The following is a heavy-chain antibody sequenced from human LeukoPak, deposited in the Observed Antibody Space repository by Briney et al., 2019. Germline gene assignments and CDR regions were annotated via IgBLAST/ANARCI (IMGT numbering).Heavy chain of an antibody. Sequence: GGSLRLSCVGSGLTFSHYGVSWVRQAPGKGLEWVAHIKQDGSEKYYVDSVKGRFTISRDNAKNSLYLQMNSLRAEDTAVYYCARGSWKDYWGQGTLVTVSS. CDR3: ARGSWKDY. J-gene: IGHJ4*02. D-gene: IGHD6-13*01. CDR1: GLTFSHYG. CDR2: IKQDGSEK. V-gene: IGHV3-7*01.